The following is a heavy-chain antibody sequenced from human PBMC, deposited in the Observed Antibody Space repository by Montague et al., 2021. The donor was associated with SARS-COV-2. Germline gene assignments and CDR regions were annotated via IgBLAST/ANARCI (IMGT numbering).Heavy chain of an antibody. J-gene: IGHJ6*02. D-gene: IGHD3-22*01. CDR1: GGSISYGGYF. Sequence: TLSLTCTVSGGSISYGGYFWNWLRQHPGKGLEWIGYIDKSGTTQYNPSLKSRVSLSVDTSKNQFSLKLSSVTAADTAVYYCARQRGSWLLTYYYYFGMDVWGQGTTVTVSS. V-gene: IGHV4-31*03. CDR2: IDKSGTT. CDR3: ARQRGSWLLTYYYYFGMDV.